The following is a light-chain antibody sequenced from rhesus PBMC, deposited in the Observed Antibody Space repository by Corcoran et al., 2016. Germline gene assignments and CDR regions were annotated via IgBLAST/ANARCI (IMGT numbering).Light chain of an antibody. V-gene: IGKV1-44*02. CDR2: AAS. Sequence: DIQMTQSPSSLSASVGDRVTITCRASQTISSFLAWYQQKPGKVPKLLIFAASNLASGVPSRFSGSGSGIEFTLTIRSLQPEDFATYYCQHHNSPPPTFGPGTKLDIK. J-gene: IGKJ3*01. CDR3: QHHNSPPPT. CDR1: QTISSF.